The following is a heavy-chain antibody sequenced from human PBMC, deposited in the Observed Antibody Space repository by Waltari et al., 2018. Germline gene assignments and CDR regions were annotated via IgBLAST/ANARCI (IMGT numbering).Heavy chain of an antibody. Sequence: EVQLVESGGGLIQPGGSLRLSCPASGFTVSRNYMRWVRQAPGKGLEWVSVIYSGGSTDYADSVKGRFTISRDNSKNTLYLQMNSLRAEDTAVYYCARRGYDLAYFDYWGQGTLVTVSS. D-gene: IGHD5-12*01. CDR1: GFTVSRNY. CDR2: IYSGGST. V-gene: IGHV3-53*01. J-gene: IGHJ4*02. CDR3: ARRGYDLAYFDY.